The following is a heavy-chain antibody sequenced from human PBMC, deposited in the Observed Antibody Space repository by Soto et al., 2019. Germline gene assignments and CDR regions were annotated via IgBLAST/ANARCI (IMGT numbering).Heavy chain of an antibody. CDR1: GYTFTSCD. Sequence: ASVKVSCKASGYTFTSCDINWVRQATGQGLEWMGWMNPNSGNTGYAQKFQGRVTMTRNTSISTAYMELSSLRSEDTAVYYCARVNSGYLYYYYYGMDVWGQGTTVTVSS. CDR2: MNPNSGNT. J-gene: IGHJ6*02. D-gene: IGHD5-12*01. V-gene: IGHV1-8*01. CDR3: ARVNSGYLYYYYYGMDV.